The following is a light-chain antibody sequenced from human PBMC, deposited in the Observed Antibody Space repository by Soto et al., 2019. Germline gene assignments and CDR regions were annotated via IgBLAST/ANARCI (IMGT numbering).Light chain of an antibody. CDR2: GAS. V-gene: IGKV3-20*01. CDR1: QSISGSY. J-gene: IGKJ1*01. CDR3: QQYGSSPRT. Sequence: EIVLTQSPGTLSLSPGERATLSCRASQSISGSYLAWYQQKPGQAPRLLIYGASSTATGFPDRFSGSGSGTDFTLTISSLEPEDFAVYYCQQYGSSPRTFGQGTKVDIK.